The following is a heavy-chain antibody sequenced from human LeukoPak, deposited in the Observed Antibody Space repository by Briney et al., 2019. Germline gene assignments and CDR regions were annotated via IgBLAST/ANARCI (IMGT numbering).Heavy chain of an antibody. Sequence: SQTLSLTCTVSGGSISSGGHSWSWIRQPPGKGLEWIGYIYHSGSGSTNYNPSLKSRVTISVDTSKNQFSLKLSSVTAADTAVYYCARGRSPLPEETGPRVVKDFDYWGQGTLVTVSS. J-gene: IGHJ4*02. CDR2: IYHSGSGST. V-gene: IGHV4-30-2*01. CDR3: ARGRSPLPEETGPRVVKDFDY. D-gene: IGHD1-1*01. CDR1: GGSISSGGHS.